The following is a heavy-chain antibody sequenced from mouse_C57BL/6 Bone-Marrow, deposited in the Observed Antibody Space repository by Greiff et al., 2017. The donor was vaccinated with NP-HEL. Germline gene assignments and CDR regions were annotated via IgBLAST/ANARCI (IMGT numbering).Heavy chain of an antibody. J-gene: IGHJ3*01. CDR1: GYTFTDYY. V-gene: IGHV1-19*01. CDR3: LPLLCQRGGFAY. CDR2: INPYNGGT. Sequence: EVQLQQSGPVLVKPGASVKMSCKASGYTFTDYYMNWVKQSHGKSLEWIGVINPYNGGTSYNQKFKGKATLTVDKSSSTAYMELNSLTSEDSAVYYCLPLLCQRGGFAYWGQGTLVTVSA. D-gene: IGHD2-1*01.